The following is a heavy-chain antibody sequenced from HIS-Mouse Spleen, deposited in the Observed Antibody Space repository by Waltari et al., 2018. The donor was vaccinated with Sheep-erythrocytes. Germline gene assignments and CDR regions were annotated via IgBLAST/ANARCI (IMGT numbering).Heavy chain of an antibody. V-gene: IGHV3-30*04. CDR2: ISYDGSNK. Sequence: VQLVESGGGLIQPGGSLRLSCAASGFTFSSYAMHWVRQAPGKGLEWGAVISYDGSNKNYADSVKGRFTISRDNSKNTLYLQMNSLRAEDTAVYYCAREGNSGSSNAFDIWGQGTMVTVSS. CDR3: AREGNSGSSNAFDI. J-gene: IGHJ3*02. D-gene: IGHD1-26*01. CDR1: GFTFSSYA.